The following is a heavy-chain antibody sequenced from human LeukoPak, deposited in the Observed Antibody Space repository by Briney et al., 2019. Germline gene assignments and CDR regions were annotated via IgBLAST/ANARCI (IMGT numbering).Heavy chain of an antibody. Sequence: PSETLSLTCTVSGGSSSSYYWSWIRQPAGKGLEWIERIYTSGSTNYNPSLKSRVTMSVDTSKNQFSLKLSSVTAADPVVYYCARDLPVTYGGNCFDYWGQGTLVTVSS. D-gene: IGHD4-23*01. CDR3: ARDLPVTYGGNCFDY. CDR1: GGSSSSYY. CDR2: IYTSGST. V-gene: IGHV4-4*07. J-gene: IGHJ4*02.